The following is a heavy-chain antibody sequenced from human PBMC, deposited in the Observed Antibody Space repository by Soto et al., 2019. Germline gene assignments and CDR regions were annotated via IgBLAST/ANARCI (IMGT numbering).Heavy chain of an antibody. D-gene: IGHD6-19*01. V-gene: IGHV1-69*02. CDR2: IIPILDVA. CDR3: ARSIQEEIGVAGPKDSWFDP. J-gene: IGHJ5*02. CDR1: GGTFRTYT. Sequence: QVQLVQSGAEVKRPGSSVKVSCQTSGGTFRTYTINWVRQAPGQGLEWMGRIIPILDVANYAQKFQGRVTITADKSTSTAHMELRSLRSEDTAVYYCARSIQEEIGVAGPKDSWFDPWGQGTLVTVSS.